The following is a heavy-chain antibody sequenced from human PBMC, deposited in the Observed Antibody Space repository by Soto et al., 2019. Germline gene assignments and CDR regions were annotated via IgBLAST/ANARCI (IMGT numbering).Heavy chain of an antibody. J-gene: IGHJ5*02. CDR1: GYTLTSYG. D-gene: IGHD4-17*01. Sequence: ASVKVSCKASGYTLTSYGVSWVRQAPGQGLEWMGWISAYNGNTNYAQKLQGRVTMTTDTSTSTAYMELRSLRSDDTAVYYCARVPTMTTPYNWFDPWGQGTLVTVSS. CDR3: ARVPTMTTPYNWFDP. CDR2: ISAYNGNT. V-gene: IGHV1-18*01.